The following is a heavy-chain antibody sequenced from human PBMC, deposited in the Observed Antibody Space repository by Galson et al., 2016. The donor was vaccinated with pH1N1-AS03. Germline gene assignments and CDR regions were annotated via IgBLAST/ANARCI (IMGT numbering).Heavy chain of an antibody. D-gene: IGHD3-9*01. Sequence: PALVKPTQTLTLTCTFSGFSLTISAVGVVWIRQPPGKALEWLALIYWDDDKRYNSSLKSRLTITKDTSKNQVVLTMTNMDPVDTATYYCARTAGWLPDFWGQGTLVTVSS. CDR3: ARTAGWLPDF. CDR2: IYWDDDK. V-gene: IGHV2-5*02. J-gene: IGHJ4*02. CDR1: GFSLTISAVG.